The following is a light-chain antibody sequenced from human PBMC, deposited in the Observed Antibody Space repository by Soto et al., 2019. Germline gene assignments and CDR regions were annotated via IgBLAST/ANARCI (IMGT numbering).Light chain of an antibody. J-gene: IGKJ1*01. Sequence: IQMTQSPSSLSASVGDRVTITCRASQVIKTYLAWYQQKPGKAPALLIYKASILQSGVPSRFSGSGSGTEFTLTIASMQPEDVVTYYCQHYVSAPRTFGPGTRVEI. V-gene: IGKV1-27*01. CDR2: KAS. CDR3: QHYVSAPRT. CDR1: QVIKTY.